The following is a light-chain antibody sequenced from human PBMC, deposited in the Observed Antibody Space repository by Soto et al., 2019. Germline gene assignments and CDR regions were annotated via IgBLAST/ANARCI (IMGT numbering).Light chain of an antibody. CDR3: QQYNNWPPLT. Sequence: EIVMTQSPATLSVSPGERATLSCRAIQMFSSTLAGYQQKPGQAPRLLIYGASTRATGIPARFSGSGSGTEFTLTISSLQSEDFAVYYCQQYNNWPPLTFGGGTKVEIK. CDR1: QMFSST. J-gene: IGKJ4*01. V-gene: IGKV3-15*01. CDR2: GAS.